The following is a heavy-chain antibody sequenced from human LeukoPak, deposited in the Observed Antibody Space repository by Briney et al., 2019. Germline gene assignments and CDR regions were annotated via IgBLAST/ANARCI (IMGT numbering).Heavy chain of an antibody. CDR1: GDSINNYY. Sequence: PSQTLSLTCTVSGDSINNYYWACLRHTPGEGLEWIGFVAYSGNSNYNPPLESRVTISIDTSKNQFSLKLNSVTAADTAMYYCARVVRGAVTFNRFDPWGQGTLVTVSS. CDR3: ARVVRGAVTFNRFDP. V-gene: IGHV4-59*01. D-gene: IGHD3-10*02. CDR2: VAYSGNS. J-gene: IGHJ5*02.